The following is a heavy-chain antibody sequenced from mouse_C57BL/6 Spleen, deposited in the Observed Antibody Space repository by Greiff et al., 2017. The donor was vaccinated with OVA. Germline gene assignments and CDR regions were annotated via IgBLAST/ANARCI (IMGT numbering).Heavy chain of an antibody. CDR2: ISDGGSYT. CDR1: GFTFSSYA. J-gene: IGHJ3*01. CDR3: ARGGVAAWFAY. V-gene: IGHV5-4*01. Sequence: EVQRVESGGGLVKPGGSLKLSCAASGFTFSSYAMSWVRQTPEKRLEWVATISDGGSYTYYPDNVKGRFTISRDKAKNNPYLQMSHLKSEDTAMYYCARGGVAAWFAYWGQGTLVTVSA.